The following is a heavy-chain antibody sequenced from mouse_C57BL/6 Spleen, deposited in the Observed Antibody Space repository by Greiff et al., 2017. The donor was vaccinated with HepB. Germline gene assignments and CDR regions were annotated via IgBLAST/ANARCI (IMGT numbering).Heavy chain of an antibody. CDR1: GYSFTDYN. CDR3: AIPYYYAMDY. V-gene: IGHV1-39*01. CDR2: INPNYGTT. Sequence: VHVKQSGPELVKPGASVKISCKASGYSFTDYNMNWVKQSNGKSLEWIGVINPNYGTTSYNQKFKGKATLTVDQSSSTAHMQLNSLTSEDSAVYYCAIPYYYAMDYWGQGTSVTVSS. J-gene: IGHJ4*01.